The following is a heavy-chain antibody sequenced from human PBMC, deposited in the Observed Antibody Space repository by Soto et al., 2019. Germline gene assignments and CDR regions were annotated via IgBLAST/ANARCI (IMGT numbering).Heavy chain of an antibody. D-gene: IGHD3-22*01. CDR1: GFTFSSYW. Sequence: GSLRLSCAASGFTFSSYWMSWVRQAPGKGLEWVANIKQDGSEKYYVDSVKGRFTISRDNAKNSLYLQMNSLRAEDTAVYYCAREKQAYDSSGYYSDWGQGTLVTVSS. V-gene: IGHV3-7*03. J-gene: IGHJ4*02. CDR3: AREKQAYDSSGYYSD. CDR2: IKQDGSEK.